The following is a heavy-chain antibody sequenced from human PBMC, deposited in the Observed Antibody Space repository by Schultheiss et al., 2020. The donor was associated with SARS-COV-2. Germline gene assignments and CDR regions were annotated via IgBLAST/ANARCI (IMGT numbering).Heavy chain of an antibody. CDR1: GFTFSSYA. J-gene: IGHJ4*02. Sequence: GGSLRLSCAASGFTFSSYAMSWVRQATGKGLEWVSAIGTAGDTYYPGSVKGRFTISRDNSKDTVYLQMNSLSPEDTAVYYCARDYAPTYGDPLDFWGQGTLVTVSS. D-gene: IGHD4-17*01. V-gene: IGHV3-13*01. CDR3: ARDYAPTYGDPLDF. CDR2: IGTAGDT.